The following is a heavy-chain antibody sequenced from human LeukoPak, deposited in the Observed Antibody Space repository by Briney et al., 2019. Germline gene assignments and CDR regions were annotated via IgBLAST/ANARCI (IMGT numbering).Heavy chain of an antibody. Sequence: GGSLSLSCAASGFTFSSYEMNWVRQAPGKGLEWVSKISISGSAIYYADSVKGRFTISRDNAKSTLYLRANSLRAEDTAVYYCARGGSLGYWGQGTLVTVSS. CDR2: ISISGSAI. CDR1: GFTFSSYE. J-gene: IGHJ4*02. CDR3: ARGGSLGY. D-gene: IGHD6-19*01. V-gene: IGHV3-48*03.